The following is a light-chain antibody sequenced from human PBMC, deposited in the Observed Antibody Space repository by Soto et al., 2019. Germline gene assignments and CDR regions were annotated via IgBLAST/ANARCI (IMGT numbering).Light chain of an antibody. CDR3: SSYTSSSTFYV. CDR2: DVS. CDR1: SSDVGGYNY. Sequence: QSALTQPASVSGSPGQSITISCTGTSSDVGGYNYVSWYQQHPGKAPKLMIYDVSNRPSGVSNRFSGSKSGNTASLTISELQAEDEADYYCSSYTSSSTFYVFGPGTKFTVL. V-gene: IGLV2-14*01. J-gene: IGLJ1*01.